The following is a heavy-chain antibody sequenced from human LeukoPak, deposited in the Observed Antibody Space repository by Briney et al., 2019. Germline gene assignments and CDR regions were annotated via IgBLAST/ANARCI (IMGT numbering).Heavy chain of an antibody. V-gene: IGHV4-39*01. CDR1: GVSISSSNSY. D-gene: IGHD6-13*01. CDR3: ARSLKIAAAVDWFDP. Sequence: SETLSLTCTVSGVSISSSNSYWGWIRQPPGKGLEWIGSIYYSGNTYYNASLKSQVSISIDTSKNQFSLRLTSVTAADTAVYYCARSLKIAAAVDWFDPWGQGTLVTVSS. J-gene: IGHJ5*02. CDR2: IYYSGNT.